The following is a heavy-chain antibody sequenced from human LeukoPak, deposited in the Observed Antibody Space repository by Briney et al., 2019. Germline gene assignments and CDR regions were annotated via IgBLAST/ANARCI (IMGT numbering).Heavy chain of an antibody. D-gene: IGHD4-17*01. Sequence: SETLSLTCTVSGGSISRTYYWSWIRQPPGKGLEWIGYIYYTGSTNYNPSLKSRVTISVDMSKNQFSLNLTSVTAADTPLYYFARGNGDYFDYWGQGALVTVSS. J-gene: IGHJ4*02. V-gene: IGHV4-59*01. CDR1: GGSISRTYY. CDR2: IYYTGST. CDR3: ARGNGDYFDY.